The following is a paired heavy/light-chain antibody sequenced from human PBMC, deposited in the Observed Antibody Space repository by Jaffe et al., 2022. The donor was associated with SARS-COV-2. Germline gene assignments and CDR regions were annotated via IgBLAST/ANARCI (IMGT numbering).Heavy chain of an antibody. V-gene: IGHV4-61*02. Sequence: QVQLQESGPGLVKPSQTLSLTCTVSGDSIRDSSFYWSWLRQPAGKGPEWIGRIYTSGTTKYNPSLKSRVTMSVDTSKNQFSLKLNSVTAADTAMYYCARDRDSGFWSGHYSLGSGTFDHWGQGILVSVSS. J-gene: IGHJ4*02. CDR2: IYTSGTT. CDR1: GDSIRDSSFY. CDR3: ARDRDSGFWSGHYSLGSGTFDH. D-gene: IGHD3-3*01.
Light chain of an antibody. V-gene: IGKV1-33*01. CDR1: QNIRIS. J-gene: IGKJ2*01. CDR2: DAS. Sequence: DIQMTQSPSSLSASVGDRVTITCQASQNIRISLNWYQQKPGKAPELLIYDASNLESGVPSRFSGSGSGTDFAFTITNLQTEDVATYYCQQYYDLPQTFSQGTKLQIK. CDR3: QQYYDLPQT.